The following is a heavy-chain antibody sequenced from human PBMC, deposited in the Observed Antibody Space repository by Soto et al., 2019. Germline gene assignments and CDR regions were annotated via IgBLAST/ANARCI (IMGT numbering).Heavy chain of an antibody. V-gene: IGHV4-4*02. CDR3: ARHQISAARGYYYGMDV. D-gene: IGHD6-25*01. Sequence: QVQLQESGPGLVKPSGTLSLTCVVSGGSISSSDWWSWVRQPPGKGLEWIGEIYHSGSTNYNPSLKSRGTISVDKSKNNFSLKVYSVTAADTARYYCARHQISAARGYYYGMDVWGPGTTVTVSS. J-gene: IGHJ6*02. CDR1: GGSISSSDW. CDR2: IYHSGST.